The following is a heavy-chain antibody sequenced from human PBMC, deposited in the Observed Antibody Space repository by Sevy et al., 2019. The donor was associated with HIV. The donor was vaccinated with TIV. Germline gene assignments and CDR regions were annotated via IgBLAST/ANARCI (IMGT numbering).Heavy chain of an antibody. V-gene: IGHV3-49*03. Sequence: GGSLRLSCTASGFTFGDYAMSWFRQAPGRGLEWVGFIRSETYGETTEYAASVKGRFTVSRDDTKSIVYLQMNSLKTEDTAVDYCTRRASRVYGDHLNLYWGQGTLVTVSS. J-gene: IGHJ4*02. CDR2: IRSETYGETT. CDR3: TRRASRVYGDHLNLY. CDR1: GFTFGDYA. D-gene: IGHD2-21*02.